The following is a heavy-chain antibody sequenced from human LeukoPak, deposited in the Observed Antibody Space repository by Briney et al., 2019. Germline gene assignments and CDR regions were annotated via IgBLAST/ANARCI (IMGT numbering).Heavy chain of an antibody. CDR3: ARGRRFLNWFDP. Sequence: SETLSLTCTVSGGSINSYYWSWIRQPPGKGLEWIGDIYNSGSTNYNPSLKSRVTISVDTSKNQFSLKLSSVTAADTAVYYCARGRRFLNWFDPWGQGTLVTVSS. CDR1: GGSINSYY. J-gene: IGHJ5*02. D-gene: IGHD3-3*01. V-gene: IGHV4-59*01. CDR2: IYNSGST.